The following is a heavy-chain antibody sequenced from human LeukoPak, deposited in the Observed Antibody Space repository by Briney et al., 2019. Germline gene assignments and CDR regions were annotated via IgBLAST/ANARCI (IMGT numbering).Heavy chain of an antibody. CDR2: IYYSGST. CDR3: ARAGKLAARPFDY. J-gene: IGHJ4*02. D-gene: IGHD6-6*01. Sequence: PSQTLSLTCTVSGGSISSYYWSWIRQPPGKGLEWIGYIYYSGSTNYNPSLKSRVTISVDTSKNQFSLKLSSVTAADTAVYYCARAGKLAARPFDYWGQGTLVTVSS. V-gene: IGHV4-59*01. CDR1: GGSISSYY.